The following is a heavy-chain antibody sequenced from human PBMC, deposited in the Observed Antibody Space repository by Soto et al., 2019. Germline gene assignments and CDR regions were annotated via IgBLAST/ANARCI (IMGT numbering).Heavy chain of an antibody. J-gene: IGHJ4*02. CDR2: ISGSGGST. D-gene: IGHD3-16*01. V-gene: IGHV3-23*01. CDR1: GFTFSSYA. Sequence: GGSLRLSCAASGFTFSSYAMSWVRQAPGKGLEWVSTISGSGGSTYYADSVKGRFTISRHNSKNTLYLQMNSLRAEDTAVYYLGEALGLTTAPPLFDYWGQGTLVTVSS. CDR3: GEALGLTTAPPLFDY.